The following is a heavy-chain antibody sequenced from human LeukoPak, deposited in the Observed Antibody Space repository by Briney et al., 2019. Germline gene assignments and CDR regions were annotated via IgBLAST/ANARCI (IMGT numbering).Heavy chain of an antibody. D-gene: IGHD6-19*01. J-gene: IGHJ6*02. CDR3: AKDGEWLVPKGMDV. CDR1: GFTFSSYG. V-gene: IGHV3-30*18. Sequence: GGSLRLSCAASGFTFSSYGMHWVRQAPGKGLEWVAVISYDGSNKYYADSVKGRFTISRDNSKNTLYLQMNSLRAEDTAVYYCAKDGEWLVPKGMDVWGQGTTVTVSS. CDR2: ISYDGSNK.